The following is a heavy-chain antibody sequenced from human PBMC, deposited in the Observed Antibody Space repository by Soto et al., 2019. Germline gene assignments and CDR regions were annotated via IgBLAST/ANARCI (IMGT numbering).Heavy chain of an antibody. J-gene: IGHJ4*02. CDR2: IIPIFGTA. D-gene: IGHD1-26*01. Sequence: GASVKVSCKASGGTFSSYAISWVRQAPGQGLEWMGGIIPIFGTANYAQKFQGRVTITADESTSTAYMELSSLRSEDTAVYYCARVGWELRSPFDYWGQGTPVTVSS. CDR3: ARVGWELRSPFDY. CDR1: GGTFSSYA. V-gene: IGHV1-69*13.